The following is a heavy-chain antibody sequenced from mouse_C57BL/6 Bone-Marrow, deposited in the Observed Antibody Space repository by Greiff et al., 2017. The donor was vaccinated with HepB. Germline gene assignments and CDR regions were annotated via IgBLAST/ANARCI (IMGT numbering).Heavy chain of an antibody. D-gene: IGHD1-1*01. CDR2: ILPGSGST. V-gene: IGHV1-9*01. CDR3: ARTKFNSCYYYGFAY. CDR1: GYTFTGYW. J-gene: IGHJ3*01. Sequence: VMLVESGAELMQPGASVKLSCKASGYTFTGYWIEWVKQRPGHGLEWIGGILPGSGSTNYNEKFKGKATFTAGTYSNTAYMQLSSLTTEDSAIYYCARTKFNSCYYYGFAYWGQGTLVTVSA.